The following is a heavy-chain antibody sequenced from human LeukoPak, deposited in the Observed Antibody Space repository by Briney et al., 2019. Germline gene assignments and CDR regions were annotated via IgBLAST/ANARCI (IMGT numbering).Heavy chain of an antibody. J-gene: IGHJ4*02. CDR2: IWYDGSNK. CDR3: ATEDGYNGK. CDR1: GFTFSSYG. Sequence: GGSLRLSCAASGFTFSSYGMHWVRQAPGKGLGWVAVIWYDGSNKYYADSVKGRFTISRDNSKNMLYLQMNSLRAEDTAVYYCATEDGYNGKWGQGTLVTVSS. V-gene: IGHV3-33*01. D-gene: IGHD5-24*01.